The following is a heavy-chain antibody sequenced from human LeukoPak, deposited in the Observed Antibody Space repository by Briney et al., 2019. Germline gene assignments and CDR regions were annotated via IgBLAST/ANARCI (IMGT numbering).Heavy chain of an antibody. V-gene: IGHV1-69*13. CDR3: AREPPGGVYFQH. Sequence: SVKVSCKASGYTFTSYGISWVRQAPGQGPEWMGGIIPIFGTANYAQKFQGRVTITADESTSTAYMELSSLRSEDTAVYYCAREPPGGVYFQHWGQGTLVTVSS. CDR1: GYTFTSYG. D-gene: IGHD3-10*01. CDR2: IIPIFGTA. J-gene: IGHJ1*01.